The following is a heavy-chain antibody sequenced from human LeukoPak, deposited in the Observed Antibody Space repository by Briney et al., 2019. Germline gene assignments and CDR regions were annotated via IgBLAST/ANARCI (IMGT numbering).Heavy chain of an antibody. Sequence: SETLSLTCTVSGGSISSSSYYWGWIRQPPGKGLEWIGSIYYSGSTYYNPSLKSRVTISVDTSKNQFSLKLSSVIAADTAVYYCARTVRGAARGEGFDAFDIWGQGTMVTVS. J-gene: IGHJ3*02. D-gene: IGHD6-6*01. CDR1: GGSISSSSYY. CDR3: ARTVRGAARGEGFDAFDI. CDR2: IYYSGST. V-gene: IGHV4-39*01.